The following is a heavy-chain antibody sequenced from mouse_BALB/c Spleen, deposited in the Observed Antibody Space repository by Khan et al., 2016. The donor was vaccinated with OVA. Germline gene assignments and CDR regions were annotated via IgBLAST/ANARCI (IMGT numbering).Heavy chain of an antibody. V-gene: IGHV3-2*02. Sequence: EVKLEVSGPGLVKPSQSLSLTCTVTGYSITSGYAWNWIRQFPGNKLEWMGYISYSGGTSYNPSLKSRISITRDTSKNQFFLQLNSVTTEDTASYYGARWNYYGDNCGYWGQGTALTVSS. CDR3: ARWNYYGDNCGY. D-gene: IGHD1-1*01. J-gene: IGHJ2*01. CDR1: GYSITSGYA. CDR2: ISYSGGT.